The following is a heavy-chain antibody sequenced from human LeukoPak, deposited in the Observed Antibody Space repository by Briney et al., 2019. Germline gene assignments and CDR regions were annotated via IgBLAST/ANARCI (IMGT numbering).Heavy chain of an antibody. V-gene: IGHV3-7*01. CDR3: ARDTGCSTY. CDR1: GFTFSSYA. J-gene: IGHJ4*02. D-gene: IGHD6-13*01. Sequence: GGSLRPSCAASGFTFSSYAMHWVRQAPGKGLEWVANIKQDGSEKYYVDSVKGRFTISRDNAKNSLYLQMNSLRAEDTAVYYCARDTGCSTYWGQGTLVTVSS. CDR2: IKQDGSEK.